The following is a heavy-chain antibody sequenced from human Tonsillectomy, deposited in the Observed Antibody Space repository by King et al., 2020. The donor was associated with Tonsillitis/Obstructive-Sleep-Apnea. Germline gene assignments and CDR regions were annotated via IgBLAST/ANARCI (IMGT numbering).Heavy chain of an antibody. CDR1: GFSLTNSEAG. CDR2: IYWDDDK. V-gene: IGHV2-5*02. J-gene: IGHJ4*02. D-gene: IGHD6-19*01. Sequence: TLKESGPTLVKPTQTLTLTCTFSGFSLTNSEAGVGWIRQPPGKALEWLALIYWDDDKRYSPSLKSRLTITQDTSKNQGGLTMTNMDPVDTATYYCSNFWGSSSGWNYWGQGNLVTVSS. CDR3: SNFWGSSSGWNY.